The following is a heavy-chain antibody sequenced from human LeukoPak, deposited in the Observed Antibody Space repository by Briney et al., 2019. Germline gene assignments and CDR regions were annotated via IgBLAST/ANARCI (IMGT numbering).Heavy chain of an antibody. CDR2: YSGGST. D-gene: IGHD3-10*01. CDR3: ARGKDRVLQDAIDI. Sequence: PGGSLRLSCAASGFTVSSNYMSWVRQAPGKGLEWVSVYSGGSTYYADSVKGRFTISRDNSKNTLYLQMNSLRAEDTAVYYCARGKDRVLQDAIDIWGQGTMVTVSS. J-gene: IGHJ3*02. V-gene: IGHV3-53*01. CDR1: GFTVSSNY.